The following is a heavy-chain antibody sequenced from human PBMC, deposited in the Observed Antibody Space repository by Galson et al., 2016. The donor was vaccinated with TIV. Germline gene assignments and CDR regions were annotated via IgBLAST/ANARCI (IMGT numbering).Heavy chain of an antibody. CDR3: ARSSIRDVSTHRFFDY. CDR1: GFSLPTHGMC. Sequence: PALVKPPQTLTLTCTFSGFSLPTHGMCVSWIRQPPGKALEWLARPDWDGDKFHSTSLQTRPSTSKDTPRNQVVLTRSNVDPVDTATYFCARSSIRDVSTHRFFDYWGQGTLVTVSS. D-gene: IGHD5-24*01. CDR2: PDWDGDK. J-gene: IGHJ4*02. V-gene: IGHV2-70*17.